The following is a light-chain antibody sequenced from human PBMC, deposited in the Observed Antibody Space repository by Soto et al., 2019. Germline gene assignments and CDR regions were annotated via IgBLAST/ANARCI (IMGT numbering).Light chain of an antibody. V-gene: IGKV1-9*01. J-gene: IGKJ5*01. CDR2: AAS. CDR3: QQLNFFPIT. CDR1: QGISSF. Sequence: DIRMTQSPSTLSAFVGDRVTITCRASQGISSFLAWYQQKPGRAPKLLIYAASTLQSGVPSRFSGSGSGTEFTLTITSLQPEDFATYYCQQLNFFPITFGQGTRLEIK.